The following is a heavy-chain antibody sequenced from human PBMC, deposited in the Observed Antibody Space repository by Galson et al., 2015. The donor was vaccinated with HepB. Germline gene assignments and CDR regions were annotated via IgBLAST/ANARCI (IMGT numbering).Heavy chain of an antibody. Sequence: SLRLSCAASGFTFSSYAMSWVRQAPGKGLEWVSTISGGADATYYADSVKGRFTISRDNSQNTLYLKMNSLTAEDTAVYYCAKGAAYNNAWPDYWGQGTLVTVSS. D-gene: IGHD1-14*01. CDR3: AKGAAYNNAWPDY. V-gene: IGHV3-23*01. CDR2: ISGGADAT. CDR1: GFTFSSYA. J-gene: IGHJ4*02.